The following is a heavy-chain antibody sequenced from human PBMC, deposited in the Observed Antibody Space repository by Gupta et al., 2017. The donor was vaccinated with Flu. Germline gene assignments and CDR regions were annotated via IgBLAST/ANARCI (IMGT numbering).Heavy chain of an antibody. Sequence: QLQLVESGGGVVQPGGSLRLSCEASGPIFPYSGMHWVRQAPGKGLEWVTMIWSDGSKTYYADSVKGRFTVSRDNSKNMLYLQMNSLRAEDTALYFCARDKGVTCLDSWGQGTQVTVSS. V-gene: IGHV3-33*01. CDR2: IWSDGSKT. CDR1: GPIFPYSG. D-gene: IGHD2-8*01. J-gene: IGHJ4*02. CDR3: ARDKGVTCLDS.